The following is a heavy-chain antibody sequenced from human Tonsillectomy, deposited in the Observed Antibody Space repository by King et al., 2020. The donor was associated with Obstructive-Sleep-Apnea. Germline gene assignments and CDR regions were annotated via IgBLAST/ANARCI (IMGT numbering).Heavy chain of an antibody. V-gene: IGHV4-38-2*01. Sequence: VQLQESGPGLVKPSETLSLTCPVSGYSICSGYYWGLILTPPGKGLEGIGSIHHSGRPSSTPSLKSRVITSVDTSKNQFSPTLSSVTAADTAVDYCASAPQWLGDWYFDLWGRGTLVTVSS. CDR1: GYSICSGYY. CDR2: IHHSGRP. CDR3: ASAPQWLGDWYFDL. J-gene: IGHJ2*01. D-gene: IGHD6-19*01.